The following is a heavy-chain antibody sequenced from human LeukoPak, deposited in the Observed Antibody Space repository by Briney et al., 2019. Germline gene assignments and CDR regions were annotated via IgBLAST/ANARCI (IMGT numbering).Heavy chain of an antibody. CDR3: TTDRKWLRDYYYYYGMDV. J-gene: IGHJ6*02. CDR1: GFTFSDAW. CDR2: IKSKSDGGTA. V-gene: IGHV3-15*01. D-gene: IGHD5-12*01. Sequence: GGSLRLSCAASGFTFSDAWMSWVRQGPGKGLEWVGRIKSKSDGGTAEYGAPMKGRFTISRDDSKNTLYLQMNSLKTEDTAVYYCTTDRKWLRDYYYYYGMDVWGQGTTVTVAS.